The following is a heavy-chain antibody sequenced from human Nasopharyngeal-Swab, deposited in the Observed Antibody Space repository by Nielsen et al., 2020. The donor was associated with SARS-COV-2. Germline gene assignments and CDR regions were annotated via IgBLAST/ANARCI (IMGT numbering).Heavy chain of an antibody. CDR2: IYYSGST. V-gene: IGHV4-31*02. J-gene: IGHJ6*04. Sequence: WIRQPPGKGLEWIGYIYYSGSTYYNPSLKSRVTISVDTSKNQFSLKLSSVTAADTAVYYCARNYGDQGNMDVWGKGTTVTVSS. D-gene: IGHD4-17*01. CDR3: ARNYGDQGNMDV.